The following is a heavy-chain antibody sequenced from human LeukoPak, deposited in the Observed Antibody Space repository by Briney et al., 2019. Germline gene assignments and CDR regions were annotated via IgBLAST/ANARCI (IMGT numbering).Heavy chain of an antibody. CDR3: ARAAYSSTWYSRYFDL. V-gene: IGHV3-21*01. CDR2: ISSGSSYI. D-gene: IGHD6-13*01. CDR1: GLTFSRYS. J-gene: IGHJ2*01. Sequence: GGSLRLSCAAPGLTFSRYSVNWVRQAPGKGLEWVSSISSGSSYIYYADSVKGRFTISRENAKNSLYLQMNSLRAGDTAVYYCARAAYSSTWYSRYFDLWGRGTLVTVSS.